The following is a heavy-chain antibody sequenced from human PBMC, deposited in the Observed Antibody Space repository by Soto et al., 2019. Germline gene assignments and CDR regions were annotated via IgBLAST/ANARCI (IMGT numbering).Heavy chain of an antibody. Sequence: GGSLRLSCAASGFTFSNAWMSWVRQAPGKGLEWGGRIKITTDGGTTDYAAPVKGRFTISRDDSKNTLYLQMNSLKTEDTAVYYCTTTPFSMDTIWFAPWGPGTLVTVSS. D-gene: IGHD3-10*01. CDR2: IKITTDGGTT. V-gene: IGHV3-15*01. CDR1: GFTFSNAW. J-gene: IGHJ5*02. CDR3: TTTPFSMDTIWFAP.